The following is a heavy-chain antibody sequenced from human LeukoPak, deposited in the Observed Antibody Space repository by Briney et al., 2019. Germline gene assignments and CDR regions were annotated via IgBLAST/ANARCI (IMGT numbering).Heavy chain of an antibody. Sequence: PGGSLRLSCAASGFTFSNYWMHWVRQAPGKGLEWAANIRQDGSERYYVDSVKGRFTISRDNAKNSVYLQMNSLRVEDTAVYYCARTLIDWGQGTLVTVSS. CDR3: ARTLID. CDR2: IRQDGSER. V-gene: IGHV3-7*03. J-gene: IGHJ4*02. CDR1: GFTFSNYW.